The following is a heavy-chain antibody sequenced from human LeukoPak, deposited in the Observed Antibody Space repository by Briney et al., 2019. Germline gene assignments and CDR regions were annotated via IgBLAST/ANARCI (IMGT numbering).Heavy chain of an antibody. V-gene: IGHV3-30*04. D-gene: IGHD3-9*01. Sequence: PGGSLRLSCAASGFTFSTYSMHWVRQAPGKGLEWAAVLSSIGGKEYYADSVKGRFTISRDNSKNTLYLQMNSLRAEDTAVYYCAKDQTYYDILTGYYRQYFDYWGQGTLVTVSS. CDR2: LSSIGGKE. J-gene: IGHJ4*02. CDR1: GFTFSTYS. CDR3: AKDQTYYDILTGYYRQYFDY.